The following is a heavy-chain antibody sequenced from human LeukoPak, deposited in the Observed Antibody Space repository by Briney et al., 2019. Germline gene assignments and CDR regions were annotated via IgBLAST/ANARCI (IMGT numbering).Heavy chain of an antibody. J-gene: IGHJ4*02. CDR1: GVSISSYY. V-gene: IGHV4-59*01. CDR2: IYNTGST. CDR3: ARERLVTFDY. D-gene: IGHD2-21*02. Sequence: SETLSLTCTVSGVSISSYYWSWIRQPPGQGLEWIGYIYNTGSTNYNPSLKSRVTISIDTSKNQFSLKLSSVTAADTAVYYCARERLVTFDYWGQGTLVTVSS.